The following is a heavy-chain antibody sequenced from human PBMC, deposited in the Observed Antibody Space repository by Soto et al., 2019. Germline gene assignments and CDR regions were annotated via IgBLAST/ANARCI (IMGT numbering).Heavy chain of an antibody. D-gene: IGHD6-19*01. V-gene: IGHV1-69*06. Sequence: SVKVSCKASGGTFSSYAISWVRQAPGQGLEWMGGIIPIFGTANYAQKFQGRVTITADKSTSTAYMELSSLRSEDTAVYYCARVKAVAPYSRCFDPWGQGILVTVSS. J-gene: IGHJ5*02. CDR3: ARVKAVAPYSRCFDP. CDR1: GGTFSSYA. CDR2: IIPIFGTA.